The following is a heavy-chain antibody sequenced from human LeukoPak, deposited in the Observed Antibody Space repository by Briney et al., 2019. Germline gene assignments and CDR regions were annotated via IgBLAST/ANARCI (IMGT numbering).Heavy chain of an antibody. Sequence: PGGSLRLSCAASGFSFGSHWVHWVRQAPGKGLVWVSRINSDGSSTSYADSVKGRFTISRDNAKNTLYLQMNSLRAEDTAVYYCARGVRILNYYMDVWGKGTTVTISS. CDR2: INSDGSST. D-gene: IGHD2-15*01. V-gene: IGHV3-74*01. CDR3: ARGVRILNYYMDV. J-gene: IGHJ6*03. CDR1: GFSFGSHW.